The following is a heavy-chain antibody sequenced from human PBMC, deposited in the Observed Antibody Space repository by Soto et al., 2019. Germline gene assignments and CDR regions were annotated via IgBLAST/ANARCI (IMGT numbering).Heavy chain of an antibody. V-gene: IGHV3-30*03. CDR3: ARVTPGNNLYYFSGLDV. Sequence: GGSLRLSCAASGFTFRNFVMHWVRQAPGKGLEWVAVISYAGNNIYYADSVKGRFTISRDNSKNTLYLQMNSLRPEDTGVFYCARVTPGNNLYYFSGLDVWGQGTSVTVSS. D-gene: IGHD1-1*01. CDR2: ISYAGNNI. J-gene: IGHJ6*02. CDR1: GFTFRNFV.